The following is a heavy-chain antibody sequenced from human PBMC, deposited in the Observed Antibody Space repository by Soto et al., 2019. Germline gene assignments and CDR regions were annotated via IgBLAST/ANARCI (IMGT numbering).Heavy chain of an antibody. Sequence: ESLKISCKGSGYSFTSYWSSWVRQMPGKGLEWMGRIDPSDSYTNYSPSFQGHVTISADKSISTAYLQWSSLKASDTAMYYCARSSSSIASSASYWYFDLWGRGTLVTVSS. D-gene: IGHD6-6*01. CDR1: GYSFTSYW. J-gene: IGHJ2*01. CDR3: ARSSSSIASSASYWYFDL. V-gene: IGHV5-10-1*01. CDR2: IDPSDSYT.